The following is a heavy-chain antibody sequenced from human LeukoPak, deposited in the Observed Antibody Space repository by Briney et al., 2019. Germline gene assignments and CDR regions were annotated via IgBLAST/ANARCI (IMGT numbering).Heavy chain of an antibody. V-gene: IGHV3-30-3*01. J-gene: IGHJ4*02. Sequence: GRSLRLSCAASGFTFSSYAMHWVRQAPGKGLEWVAVISYDGSNKYYADSVKGRFTISRDNSKNTLYLQMNSLRAEDTAVYYCASSFDLGYWGQGTLVTVSS. CDR2: ISYDGSNK. D-gene: IGHD3-16*01. CDR1: GFTFSSYA. CDR3: ASSFDLGY.